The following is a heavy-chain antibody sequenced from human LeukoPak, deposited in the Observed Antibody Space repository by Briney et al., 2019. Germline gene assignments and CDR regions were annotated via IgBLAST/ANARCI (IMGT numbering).Heavy chain of an antibody. CDR1: GFTFSSYE. CDR3: ARGREGHYPGNYYYGMDV. D-gene: IGHD3-10*01. V-gene: IGHV3-48*03. Sequence: GGSLRLSCAASGFTFSSYEMNWVRQAPGKGLEWVSYISSSGSTIYYADSVKGRFTISRDNAKNSLYLQMNSLRAEDTAVYYCARGREGHYPGNYYYGMDVWGQGTTVTVSS. J-gene: IGHJ6*02. CDR2: ISSSGSTI.